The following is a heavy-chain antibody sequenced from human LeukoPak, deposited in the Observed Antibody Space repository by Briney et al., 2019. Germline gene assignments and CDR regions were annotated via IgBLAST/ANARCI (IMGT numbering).Heavy chain of an antibody. Sequence: SETLSLTCTVSGGSISGCYWHWIRQPPGMGLEWIGYINYSGSTDYNPSLKSRVTISVDTSKNQFSLNLRSVTAADTAVYYCAREYSSFEYWGQGILVTVSS. J-gene: IGHJ4*02. CDR1: GGSISGCY. CDR3: AREYSSFEY. V-gene: IGHV4-59*01. CDR2: INYSGST. D-gene: IGHD3-22*01.